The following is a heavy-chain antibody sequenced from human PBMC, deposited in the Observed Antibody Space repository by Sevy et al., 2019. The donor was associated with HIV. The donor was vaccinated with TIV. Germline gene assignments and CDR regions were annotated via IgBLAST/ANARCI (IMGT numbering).Heavy chain of an antibody. CDR2: VFHSGIT. CDR1: GYSITSGYY. D-gene: IGHD4-17*01. CDR3: ARDKGGMTTPNWFDP. Sequence: SETLSLTCSVSGYSITSGYYWGWIRQAPGKGLEWIGSVFHSGITYYNPSLKSRVIISVDTPKNQFSLNLTSVTAADTAVYYCARDKGGMTTPNWFDPWGQGTLVTVSS. J-gene: IGHJ5*02. V-gene: IGHV4-38-2*02.